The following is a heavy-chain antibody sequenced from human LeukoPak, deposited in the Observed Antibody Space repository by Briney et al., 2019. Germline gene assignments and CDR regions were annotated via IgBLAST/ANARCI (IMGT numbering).Heavy chain of an antibody. V-gene: IGHV1-8*01. CDR1: GYTFTSYD. J-gene: IGHJ4*02. Sequence: ASVKVSCKASGYTFTSYDINWVRQATGHGREWLGWMNPNCGNTGYAQKFQGRVTMTRNTSTSTAYMELSSLRSEDTAVYYCARGPNLYSSGWPDFDYWGQGTLVTVSS. CDR3: ARGPNLYSSGWPDFDY. CDR2: MNPNCGNT. D-gene: IGHD6-19*01.